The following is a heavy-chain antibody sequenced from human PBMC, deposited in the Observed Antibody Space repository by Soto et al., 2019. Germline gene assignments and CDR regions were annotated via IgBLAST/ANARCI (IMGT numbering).Heavy chain of an antibody. Sequence: PGGSLRLSCAASGFTFSTYTMYWVRQAPGKGLEWVSFISSSSSYIDYADSVKGRFTISRDNAKNSLYLQMNSLRAEDTAVYYCARDFGYLGSGAYYNHYYYGMDVWGQGTTVTVSS. D-gene: IGHD3-10*01. V-gene: IGHV3-21*01. CDR2: ISSSSSYI. CDR3: ARDFGYLGSGAYYNHYYYGMDV. J-gene: IGHJ6*02. CDR1: GFTFSTYT.